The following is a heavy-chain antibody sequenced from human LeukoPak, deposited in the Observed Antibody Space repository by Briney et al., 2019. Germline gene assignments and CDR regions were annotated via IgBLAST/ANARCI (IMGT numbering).Heavy chain of an antibody. D-gene: IGHD2-15*01. J-gene: IGHJ4*02. CDR2: INHSGST. CDR3: ARAGRIYGFDY. V-gene: IGHV4-34*01. Sequence: SETLSLTCAVYGGSFSGYYWSWIRQPPGKGLEWIGEINHSGSTNYNPSLKSRVTISVDTSKDQFSLKLSSVTAADTAVYYCARAGRIYGFDYWGQGTLVTVSS. CDR1: GGSFSGYY.